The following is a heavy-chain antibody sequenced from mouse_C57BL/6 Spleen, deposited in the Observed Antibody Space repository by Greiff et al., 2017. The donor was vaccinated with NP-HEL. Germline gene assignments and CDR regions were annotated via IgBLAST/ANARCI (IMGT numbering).Heavy chain of an antibody. CDR1: GYAFSSSW. D-gene: IGHD2-3*01. CDR2: IYPGDGDT. J-gene: IGHJ3*01. Sequence: VQLQQSGPELVKPGASVKISCKASGYAFSSSWMNWVKQRPGKGLEWIGRIYPGDGDTNYNGKFKGKATLTADKSSSTAYMRLSSLTSEDSAVYFCARDDPFAYWGQGTLVTVSA. CDR3: ARDDPFAY. V-gene: IGHV1-82*01.